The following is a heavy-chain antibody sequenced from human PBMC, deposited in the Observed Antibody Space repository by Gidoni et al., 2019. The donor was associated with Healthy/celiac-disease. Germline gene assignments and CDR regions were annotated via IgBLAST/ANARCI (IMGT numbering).Heavy chain of an antibody. CDR1: GFTFDDYA. CDR2: ISWNSGSI. J-gene: IGHJ4*02. D-gene: IGHD6-19*01. CDR3: AKDFANSGWLYYFDF. Sequence: EVQLVESGGGLVQPGRSLRLSCAASGFTFDDYAMHWVRQAPGKGLEWVSGISWNSGSIGYADSVKGRFTISRDNAKNSLYLQMNSLRAEDTAFYYCAKDFANSGWLYYFDFWGQGTLVTVSS. V-gene: IGHV3-9*01.